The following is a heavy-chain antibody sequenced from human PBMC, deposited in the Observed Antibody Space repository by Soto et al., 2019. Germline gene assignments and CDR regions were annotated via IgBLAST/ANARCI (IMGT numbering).Heavy chain of an antibody. D-gene: IGHD2-15*01. J-gene: IGHJ4*02. CDR1: GYTFTNYG. V-gene: IGHV1-18*01. Sequence: QVQLVQSGTEVKTPGASVKVSCKASGYTFTNYGISWVRQAPGQGLEWMGWINTNTGNTKYAQKLQGRVTMTTDTSTSLAYMELRSLRSDDTAVYYCARASYCSSGSCSGVYWGQGTLVTVFS. CDR2: INTNTGNT. CDR3: ARASYCSSGSCSGVY.